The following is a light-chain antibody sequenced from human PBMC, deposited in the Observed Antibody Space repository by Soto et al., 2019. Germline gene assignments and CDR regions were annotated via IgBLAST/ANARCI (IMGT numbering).Light chain of an antibody. Sequence: QSVLTQPPSVSGAPGQRVTISCTGSSSNIGAGYDVHWYQQLPGTAPKHLIYGNNNRPSGVPDRFSGSKSGTSASLAITGLQAEDEADFYCQSYDSSLSGYVVFGGGTKLTVL. CDR3: QSYDSSLSGYVV. CDR1: SSNIGAGYD. CDR2: GNN. V-gene: IGLV1-40*01. J-gene: IGLJ2*01.